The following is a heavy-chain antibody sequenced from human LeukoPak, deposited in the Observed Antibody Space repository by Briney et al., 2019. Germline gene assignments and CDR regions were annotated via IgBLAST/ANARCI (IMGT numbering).Heavy chain of an antibody. Sequence: GGSLRLSCAASGFTFSSYSMSWVRQAPAKGLEWVSAISGTGDTTYYADSVKGRFTISRDNSKNTLFLQMNSLRAEDTAVYCCARPYSSGWYGSFDYWGQGTLVTVSS. J-gene: IGHJ4*02. CDR2: ISGTGDTT. V-gene: IGHV3-23*01. CDR3: ARPYSSGWYGSFDY. D-gene: IGHD6-19*01. CDR1: GFTFSSYS.